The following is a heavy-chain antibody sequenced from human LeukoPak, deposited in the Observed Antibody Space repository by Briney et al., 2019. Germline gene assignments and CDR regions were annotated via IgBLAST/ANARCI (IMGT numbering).Heavy chain of an antibody. Sequence: SETLSLTCTVSGGSISSYYWSWIRQPPGKGLEWFGYIYYSGSTNYNPSLKSRVTISVDRSKNQFSLKLSSVTAADTAVYYCAGLHHNSSWIDYYYYGMDVWGQGTTVTVSS. CDR3: AGLHHNSSWIDYYYYGMDV. J-gene: IGHJ6*02. CDR2: IYYSGST. CDR1: GGSISSYY. D-gene: IGHD6-13*01. V-gene: IGHV4-59*08.